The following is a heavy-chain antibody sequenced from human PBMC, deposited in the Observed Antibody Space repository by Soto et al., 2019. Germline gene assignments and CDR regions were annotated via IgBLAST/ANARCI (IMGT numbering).Heavy chain of an antibody. J-gene: IGHJ4*02. CDR2: INAGNGNT. V-gene: IGHV1-3*01. Sequence: ASVKVSCKASGYTFTSYAMHWVRQAPGQRLEWMGWINAGNGNTKYSQRFQGRVTITRDTSASTAYMELSSLRSEDTAVYYCASQWLVLFQIEMRLDYWGQGTLVTVSS. CDR3: ASQWLVLFQIEMRLDY. D-gene: IGHD6-19*01. CDR1: GYTFTSYA.